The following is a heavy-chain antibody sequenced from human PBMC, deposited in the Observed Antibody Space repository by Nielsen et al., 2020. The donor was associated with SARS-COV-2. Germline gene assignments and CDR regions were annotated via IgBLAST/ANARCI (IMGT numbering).Heavy chain of an antibody. V-gene: IGHV1-18*01. CDR2: ISAYNGNT. CDR3: ASRTYYYDSSGYYPLGY. D-gene: IGHD3-22*01. CDR1: GYTFTSYG. Sequence: ASVKVSCKASGYTFTSYGISWVRQAPGQGLEWMGWISAYNGNTNYAQKLQGRVTMTTDTSTSTAYMELSSLRSEDTAVYYCASRTYYYDSSGYYPLGYWGQGTLVTVSS. J-gene: IGHJ4*02.